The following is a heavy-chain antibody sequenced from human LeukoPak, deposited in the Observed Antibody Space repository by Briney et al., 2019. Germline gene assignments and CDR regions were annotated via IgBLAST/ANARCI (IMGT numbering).Heavy chain of an antibody. CDR1: GGSISSSSYY. J-gene: IGHJ4*02. D-gene: IGHD3/OR15-3a*01. V-gene: IGHV4-39*01. CDR2: IYYSGST. CDR3: ARQTGSGLFTLP. Sequence: SETLSLTCTVSGGSISSSSYYWGWIRQPPGKGLEWIGSIYYSGSTYYNPSLKSRVTISIDSSKNQFSLMLSSVTAADTAVYYCARQTGSGLFTLPGGQGTLVTVSS.